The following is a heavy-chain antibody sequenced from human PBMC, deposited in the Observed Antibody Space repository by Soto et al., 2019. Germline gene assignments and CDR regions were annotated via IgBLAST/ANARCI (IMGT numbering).Heavy chain of an antibody. V-gene: IGHV4-30-4*01. CDR2: IYYSGST. CDR3: ATESGSTYGYFDY. D-gene: IGHD4-17*01. CDR1: GGSTSSDNY. Sequence: PSETLSLTCTVSGGSTSSDNYWSWIRQPPGKGLEWIGHIYYSGSTGYNPSLKTRLSMSVDRSKNQFTLRLTSVTAADTAVYFCATESGSTYGYFDYWGQGTQVTVSS. J-gene: IGHJ4*02.